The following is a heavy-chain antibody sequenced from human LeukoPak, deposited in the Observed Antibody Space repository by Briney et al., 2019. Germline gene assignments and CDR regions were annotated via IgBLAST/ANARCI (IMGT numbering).Heavy chain of an antibody. V-gene: IGHV1-69*04. D-gene: IGHD3-22*01. Sequence: ASVKVSCKASGGTFSSYAISWVRQAPGQGLEWMERIIPILGIANYAQKFQGRVTITADKSTSTAYMELSSLRSEDTAVYYCARDLFFDSSGYDYWGQGTLVTVSS. J-gene: IGHJ4*02. CDR2: IIPILGIA. CDR1: GGTFSSYA. CDR3: ARDLFFDSSGYDY.